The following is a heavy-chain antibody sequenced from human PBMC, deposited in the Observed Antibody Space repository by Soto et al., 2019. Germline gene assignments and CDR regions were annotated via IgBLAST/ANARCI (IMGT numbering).Heavy chain of an antibody. D-gene: IGHD1-1*01. CDR3: VRSGDNYNLLDY. J-gene: IGHJ4*02. Sequence: GGSLGLSSSSSGFTVSDHYMSWIRQAPGKGLEWIGYSSNSGSFTRYADSVKGRFSISRDNAKNSLYLQINSLRGDDTAIYYCVRSGDNYNLLDYWGQGNPVTGSS. CDR2: SSNSGSFT. CDR1: GFTVSDHY. V-gene: IGHV3-11*06.